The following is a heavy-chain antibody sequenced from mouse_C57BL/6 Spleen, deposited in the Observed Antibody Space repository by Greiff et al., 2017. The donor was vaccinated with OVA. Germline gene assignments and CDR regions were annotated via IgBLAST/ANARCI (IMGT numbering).Heavy chain of an antibody. CDR3: ARQDYGYYFDY. CDR1: GFTFSSYG. CDR2: ISSGGSYT. J-gene: IGHJ2*01. V-gene: IGHV5-6*01. Sequence: EVKLMESGGDLVKPGGSLKLSCAASGFTFSSYGMSWVRQTPDKRLEWVATISSGGSYTYYPDSVKGRFTISRDNAKNTLYLQMSSLKSEDTAMYYCARQDYGYYFDYWGQGTTLTVSS. D-gene: IGHD1-1*01.